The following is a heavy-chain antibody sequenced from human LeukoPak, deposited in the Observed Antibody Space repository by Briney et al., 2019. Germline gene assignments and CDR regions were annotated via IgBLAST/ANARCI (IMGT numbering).Heavy chain of an antibody. Sequence: PSGTLSLTCVVSSGSISSSNWWSWVRQPPGKGLEWIGEIYHSGSTNYNPSLKSRVTISVDKSKNQFSLKLSSVTAADTAVYYCACTFGGVIVGAFDIWGQGTMVTVSS. CDR3: ACTFGGVIVGAFDI. CDR1: SGSISSSNW. D-gene: IGHD3-16*02. J-gene: IGHJ3*02. V-gene: IGHV4-4*02. CDR2: IYHSGST.